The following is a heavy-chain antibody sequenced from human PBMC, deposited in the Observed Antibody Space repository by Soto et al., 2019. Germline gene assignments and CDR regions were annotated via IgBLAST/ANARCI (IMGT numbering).Heavy chain of an antibody. CDR1: GGSISSYY. CDR2: IYYSGST. D-gene: IGHD3-3*01. CDR3: ARDSESDYDFWSGYWYYGMDV. Sequence: SETLSLTCTVSGGSISSYYWSWIRQPPGKGLEWIGYIYYSGSTNYNPSLKSRVTISVDTSKNQFSLKLSPVTAADTAVYYCARDSESDYDFWSGYWYYGMDVWGQGTTVTVSS. V-gene: IGHV4-59*01. J-gene: IGHJ6*02.